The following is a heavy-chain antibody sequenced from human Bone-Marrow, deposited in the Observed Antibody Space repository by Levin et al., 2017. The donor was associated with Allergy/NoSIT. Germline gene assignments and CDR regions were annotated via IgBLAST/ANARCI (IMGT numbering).Heavy chain of an antibody. V-gene: IGHV1-2*02. CDR3: ATWPTSTWPPGY. J-gene: IGHJ4*02. D-gene: IGHD6-13*01. Sequence: FPSSSLPWVRQAPGQGLQWMGWFNPNSGGTNHAQKFQGRVTMTFSPSISTAYMELGRLTSDDTAVYYCATWPTSTWPPGYWGQGTLVTVSS. CDR2: FNPNSGGT. CDR1: FPSSS.